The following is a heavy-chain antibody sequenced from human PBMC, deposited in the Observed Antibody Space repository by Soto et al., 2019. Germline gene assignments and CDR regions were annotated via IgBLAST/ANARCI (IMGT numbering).Heavy chain of an antibody. J-gene: IGHJ5*02. CDR1: GGTFSRYA. CDR3: ARTGIAARHTNWFDP. CDR2: IIPIFGTA. D-gene: IGHD6-6*01. Sequence: SVKVSCKASGGTFSRYAISWVRQAPGQGLEWMGGIIPIFGTANYAQKFQGRVTITADESTSTAYMELSSLRSEDTAVYYCARTGIAARHTNWFDPWGQGTLVTVSS. V-gene: IGHV1-69*13.